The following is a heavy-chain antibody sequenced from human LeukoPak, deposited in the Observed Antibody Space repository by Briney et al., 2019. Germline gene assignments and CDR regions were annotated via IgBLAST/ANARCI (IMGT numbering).Heavy chain of an antibody. CDR3: AKETSSNGVLTGRDHFDY. CDR1: GFTFSSYG. D-gene: IGHD3-9*01. Sequence: GGTLRLSCAASGFTFSSYGMSWVRQAPGKGLEWVSAISGSGGSTYYADSVKGRFTISRDNSKNTLYLQMNSLRAEDTAVYYCAKETSSNGVLTGRDHFDYWGQGTLVTVSS. J-gene: IGHJ4*02. V-gene: IGHV3-23*01. CDR2: ISGSGGST.